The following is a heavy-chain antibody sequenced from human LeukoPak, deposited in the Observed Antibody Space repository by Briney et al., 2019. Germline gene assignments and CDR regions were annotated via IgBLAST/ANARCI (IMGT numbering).Heavy chain of an antibody. D-gene: IGHD4-17*01. Sequence: SVKVSYKASGGTFSSYAISWVRQAPGQGLEWMGGIIPIFGTANYAQKFQGRVTITADESTSTVYMELSSLRSEDTAVYYCARVRTTGINDAFDIWGQGTMVTVSS. CDR1: GGTFSSYA. CDR2: IIPIFGTA. CDR3: ARVRTTGINDAFDI. V-gene: IGHV1-69*13. J-gene: IGHJ3*02.